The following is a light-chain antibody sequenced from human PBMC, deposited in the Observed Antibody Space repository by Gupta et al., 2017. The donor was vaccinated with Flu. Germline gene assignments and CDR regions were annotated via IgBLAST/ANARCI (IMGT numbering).Light chain of an antibody. CDR2: QAS. CDR1: QSITSW. Sequence: DIQMTQSPSTLSASVGDSVTITCRASQSITSWLAWYQQKPGKAPKLLIYQASTLGSGVPSRFSGSGSGTEFTLTITSLQPDDLATYSCQQYRSDSTFGQGTRVE. J-gene: IGKJ1*01. V-gene: IGKV1-5*03. CDR3: QQYRSDST.